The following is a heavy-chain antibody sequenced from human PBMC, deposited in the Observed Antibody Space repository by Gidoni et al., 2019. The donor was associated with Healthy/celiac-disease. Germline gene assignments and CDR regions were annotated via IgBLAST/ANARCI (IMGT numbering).Heavy chain of an antibody. CDR2: IRSKGYGGTT. CDR3: TRSRSPGGIFGADSGMDV. Sequence: EVQLVESGVGLVKPGRSLRLSCTASGLPFGDYAMSWFRQAPGKGLGWVGFIRSKGYGGTTEYAASVKGRFTISRDDAKSIAYLQMKSLKTEDTAVDYWTRSRSPGGIFGADSGMDVWGQGTTVTVSS. V-gene: IGHV3-49*05. J-gene: IGHJ6*01. D-gene: IGHD3-3*01. CDR1: GLPFGDYA.